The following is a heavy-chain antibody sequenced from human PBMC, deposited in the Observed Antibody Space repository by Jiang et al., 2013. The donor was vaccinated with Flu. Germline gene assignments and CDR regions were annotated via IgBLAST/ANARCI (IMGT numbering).Heavy chain of an antibody. D-gene: IGHD3-22*01. J-gene: IGHJ5*02. CDR3: ARGNYDAHANNWFDP. Sequence: AEVKKPGASVKVSCKASGYTFTSYDINWVRQATGQGLEWMGWMNPNSGNTGYAQKFQGRVTMTRNTSISTAYMELSSLRSEDTAVYYCARGNYDAHANNWFDPWGQGTQVTVSS. CDR2: MNPNSGNT. CDR1: GYTFTSYD. V-gene: IGHV1-8*01.